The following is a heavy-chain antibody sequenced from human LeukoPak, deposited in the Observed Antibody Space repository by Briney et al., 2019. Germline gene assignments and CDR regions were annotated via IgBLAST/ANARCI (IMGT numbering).Heavy chain of an antibody. D-gene: IGHD2-15*01. J-gene: IGHJ6*02. V-gene: IGHV4-59*01. CDR3: ARGKGYYYYYGMDV. Sequence: SETLSLTCTVSGGSISSYYWSWIRQPPGKGLEWIGYMYYSGSTNYNPSLKSRVTISVDTSKNQFSLKLSSVTAADTAVYYCARGKGYYYYYGMDVWGQGTTVTVSS. CDR1: GGSISSYY. CDR2: MYYSGST.